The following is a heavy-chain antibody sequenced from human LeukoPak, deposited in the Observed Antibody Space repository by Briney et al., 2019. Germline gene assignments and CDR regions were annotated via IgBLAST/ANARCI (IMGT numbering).Heavy chain of an antibody. CDR3: TAASEVLLWYGDVNFDY. V-gene: IGHV3-30*02. CDR1: GFTFSSYG. Sequence: GGSLRLSCAASGFTFSSYGMHWVRQAPGKGLEWVAFIRYDGSNKYYADSVKGRFTISRDNAKNSLYLQMNSLKTEDTAVYYCTAASEVLLWYGDVNFDYWGQGALVTVSS. D-gene: IGHD3-10*01. CDR2: IRYDGSNK. J-gene: IGHJ4*02.